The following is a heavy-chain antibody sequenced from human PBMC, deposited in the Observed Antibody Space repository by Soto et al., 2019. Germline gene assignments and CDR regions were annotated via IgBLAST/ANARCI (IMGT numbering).Heavy chain of an antibody. CDR3: ARPPPPLGRIVGEKGGMVA. V-gene: IGHV5-51*01. D-gene: IGHD1-26*01. CDR2: IYPGDSDT. J-gene: IGHJ6*02. CDR1: GYSFTSYW. Sequence: GESLKISCKGSGYSFTSYWIGWVRQMPGKGLEWMGIIYPGDSDTRYSPSFQGQVTISADKPISTAYLQWSSLKASDTAMYYCARPPPPLGRIVGEKGGMVAGGQGTTVTVSS.